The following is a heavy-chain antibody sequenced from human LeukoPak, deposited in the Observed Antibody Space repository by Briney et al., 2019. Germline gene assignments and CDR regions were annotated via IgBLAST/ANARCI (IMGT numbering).Heavy chain of an antibody. Sequence: SETLSLTCTVSGGSISSSSYYWGWIRQPPGKGLEWIGSIYYSGSTYYNPSLKSRVTISVDTSKNQFSLELSSVTAADTAVYYCAGGRGSYMDYWGQGTLVTVSS. CDR3: AGGRGSYMDY. V-gene: IGHV4-39*01. D-gene: IGHD1-26*01. CDR2: IYYSGST. CDR1: GGSISSSSYY. J-gene: IGHJ4*02.